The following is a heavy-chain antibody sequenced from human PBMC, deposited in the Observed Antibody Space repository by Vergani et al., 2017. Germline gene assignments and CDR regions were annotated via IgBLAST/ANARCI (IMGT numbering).Heavy chain of an antibody. Sequence: QVQLVQSGAEVKKPGSSVKVSCKASGGTFSSYAISWVRQAPGQGLEWMGGIIPIFGTANYAQKFQGRVTITADEPTSTPYMEMSSLRSEDTAVYYCAGDSGGLDRHLIHLFYYYMDVWGKGTTVTVSS. CDR1: GGTFSSYA. D-gene: IGHD1-26*01. V-gene: IGHV1-69*01. CDR3: AGDSGGLDRHLIHLFYYYMDV. J-gene: IGHJ6*03. CDR2: IIPIFGTA.